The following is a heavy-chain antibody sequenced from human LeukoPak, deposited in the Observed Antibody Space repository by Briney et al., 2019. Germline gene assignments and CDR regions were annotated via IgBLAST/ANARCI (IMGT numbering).Heavy chain of an antibody. J-gene: IGHJ3*02. CDR1: GFTFSTYW. Sequence: PGGSLRLSCAASGFTFSTYWMHWVRQAPGKGLVWVSRINSDGSSTNYADSVKGRFTISRDNAKNTLYLQMNSLRAEDTAVYYCARGGAYCYDSTHAFDIWGQGTMVTVSP. CDR2: INSDGSST. D-gene: IGHD3-22*01. V-gene: IGHV3-74*01. CDR3: ARGGAYCYDSTHAFDI.